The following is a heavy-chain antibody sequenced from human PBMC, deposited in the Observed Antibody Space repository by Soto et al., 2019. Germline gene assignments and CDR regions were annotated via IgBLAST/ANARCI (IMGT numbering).Heavy chain of an antibody. J-gene: IGHJ6*02. CDR2: ISYEGSNN. Sequence: QVQLVEAGGGVVQPGRSLRLSCGASGFTFNSHGMHWVRQAPGKGLEWVAVISYEGSNNFYAESVKGRFTISRDNSKNTLYLQMNRLRREDPYVYNCSRGAEYQLLSRDYFYGMDVWGQGTTVTVSS. CDR1: GFTFNSHG. V-gene: IGHV3-30*03. CDR3: SRGAEYQLLSRDYFYGMDV. D-gene: IGHD2-2*01.